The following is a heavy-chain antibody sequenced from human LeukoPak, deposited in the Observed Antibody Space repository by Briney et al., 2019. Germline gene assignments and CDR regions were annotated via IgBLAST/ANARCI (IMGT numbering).Heavy chain of an antibody. Sequence: SETLSLTCTVSGGSISSSSYYWGWIRQPPGKGLEWIGSIYYSGSTYYNPSLKSRVTISVDTSKNQFSLKLSSVTAADTAVYYCARHDYYDSRGSSKVRTNRRYNWFDPWGQGTLVTVSS. CDR3: ARHDYYDSRGSSKVRTNRRYNWFDP. CDR2: IYYSGST. CDR1: GGSISSSSYY. D-gene: IGHD3-22*01. V-gene: IGHV4-39*01. J-gene: IGHJ5*02.